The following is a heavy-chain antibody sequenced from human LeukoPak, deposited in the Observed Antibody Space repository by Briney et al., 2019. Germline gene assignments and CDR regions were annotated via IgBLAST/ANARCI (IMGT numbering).Heavy chain of an antibody. CDR2: IIPILGIA. Sequence: SVKVSCKASGGTFSSYAISWVRQAPGQGLEWMGRIIPILGIANYAQKFQGRVTITADKSTSTAYMELSSLRSEDTAVYYCARTVRALTSLDAFDIWGQGTMVTVSS. CDR1: GGTFSSYA. D-gene: IGHD2-8*01. CDR3: ARTVRALTSLDAFDI. J-gene: IGHJ3*02. V-gene: IGHV1-69*04.